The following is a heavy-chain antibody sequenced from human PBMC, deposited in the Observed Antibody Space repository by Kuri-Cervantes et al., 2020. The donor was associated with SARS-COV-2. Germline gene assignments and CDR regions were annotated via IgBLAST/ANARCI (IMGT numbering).Heavy chain of an antibody. V-gene: IGHV4-38-2*02. Sequence: GSLRLSCTVSGYSISSGYYWGWIRQPPGKGLEWIGSIYHSGSTHYNPSLKSRVTISVDTSKNQFSLKLSPVTAADTAVYYCARVRYCSSTSCRLGWYFDLWGRGTLVTVSS. CDR3: ARVRYCSSTSCRLGWYFDL. CDR2: IYHSGST. J-gene: IGHJ2*01. CDR1: GYSISSGYY. D-gene: IGHD2-2*01.